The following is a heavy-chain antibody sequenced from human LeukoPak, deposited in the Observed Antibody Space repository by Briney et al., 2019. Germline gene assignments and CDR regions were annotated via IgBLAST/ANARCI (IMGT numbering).Heavy chain of an antibody. Sequence: GGPLTLPCAPSRFTFYRYAMRCLPHAPEGGREGVSVIGGSGGSTYYADSVKGRFTISRDNSKNTLYLQMNSLRAEDTAVYYCAKRLSHARSAHWFDPWGQGTLVTVSS. D-gene: IGHD2-8*01. V-gene: IGHV3-23*01. CDR2: IGGSGGST. CDR3: AKRLSHARSAHWFDP. J-gene: IGHJ5*02. CDR1: RFTFYRYA.